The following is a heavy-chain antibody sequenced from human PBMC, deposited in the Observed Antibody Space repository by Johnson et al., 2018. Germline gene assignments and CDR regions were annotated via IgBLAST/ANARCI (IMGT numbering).Heavy chain of an antibody. V-gene: IGHV3-9*01. CDR3: AKDQGPWVKNDAFVR. D-gene: IGHD3-22*01. CDR1: GFTFDNYA. J-gene: IGHJ3*02. CDR2: IDWNRRNL. Sequence: EVQLVESGGGVGQPGRSLRLSCAASGFTFDNYAMHWVRQTPEKGLEWVSGIDWNRRNLVYADSVRGRFTISRDNANNSLYLDMNSLRPEETALYYCAKDQGPWVKNDAFVRWVQGTVVIVSS.